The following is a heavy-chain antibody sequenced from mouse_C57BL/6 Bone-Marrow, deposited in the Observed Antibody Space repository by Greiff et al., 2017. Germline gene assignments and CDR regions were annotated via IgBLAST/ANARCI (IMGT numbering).Heavy chain of an antibody. J-gene: IGHJ2*01. D-gene: IGHD3-3*01. CDR3: ARLGTGDYFDD. V-gene: IGHV1-55*01. Sequence: QVQLKQSGAELVKPGASVKLSCKASGYTFTSYWMHWVKQRPGQGLEWIGDIYPGSGSTNYNEKFKSKATLTVDTSSSTSYMKLSSLTSEDSAFYYCARLGTGDYFDDWGQGTTLTVSS. CDR2: IYPGSGST. CDR1: GYTFTSYW.